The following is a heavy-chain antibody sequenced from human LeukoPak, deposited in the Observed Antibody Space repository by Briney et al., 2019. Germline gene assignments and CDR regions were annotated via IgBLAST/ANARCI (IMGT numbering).Heavy chain of an antibody. CDR3: ARHVLGSWYMTFDY. CDR1: GGSISSSSYY. CDR2: IYYSGST. D-gene: IGHD6-13*01. V-gene: IGHV4-39*01. J-gene: IGHJ4*02. Sequence: KASETLSLTCTVSGGSISSSSYYWGWIRQPPGKGLEWIGSIYYSGSTNYNPSLKSRVTISVDTSKNQFSLKLSSVTAADTAVYYCARHVLGSWYMTFDYWGQGALVTVSS.